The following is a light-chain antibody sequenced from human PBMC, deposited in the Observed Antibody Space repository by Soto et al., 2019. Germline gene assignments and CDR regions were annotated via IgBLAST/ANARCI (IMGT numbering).Light chain of an antibody. CDR2: DAS. V-gene: IGKV3-20*01. CDR3: QQYGSSPT. CDR1: QSVSSNY. J-gene: IGKJ2*01. Sequence: EIVLTQSPGTLSLSPGERATLSCRASQSVSSNYLAWYQQKPGQAPRLLIYDASARAPGIPDRFSGSGSATDFALTISRLEPEDFAVYYCQQYGSSPTFGQVTNLEIK.